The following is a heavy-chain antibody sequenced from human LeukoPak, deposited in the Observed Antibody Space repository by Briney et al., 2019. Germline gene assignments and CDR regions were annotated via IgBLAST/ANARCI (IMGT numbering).Heavy chain of an antibody. Sequence: GGSLRLSCAASGFTFSSYWMHWVRQAPGKGLEWVSSISSSSSYIYYADSVKGRFTISRDNAKNSLYLQMNSLRAEDTAVYYCARVDLDIVVVPAAILFDYWGQGTLVTVSS. J-gene: IGHJ4*02. CDR1: GFTFSSYW. CDR2: ISSSSSYI. D-gene: IGHD2-2*01. CDR3: ARVDLDIVVVPAAILFDY. V-gene: IGHV3-21*01.